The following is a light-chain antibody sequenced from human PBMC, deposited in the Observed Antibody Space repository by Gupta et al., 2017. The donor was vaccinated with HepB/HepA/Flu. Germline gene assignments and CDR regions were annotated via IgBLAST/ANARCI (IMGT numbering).Light chain of an antibody. V-gene: IGKV4-1*01. CDR3: QQYYSTPLT. CDR1: QSVLYSSNNKNY. J-gene: IGKJ4*01. CDR2: WAS. Sequence: DIVMTQSPDSLAVSLGERATINCKSSQSVLYSSNNKNYLAWYQQKPGQPPKLLIYWASTRESGVPDRFSGSGSGTDFTLTISSPQAEDVAVYCCQQYYSTPLTFGGGTKVEIK.